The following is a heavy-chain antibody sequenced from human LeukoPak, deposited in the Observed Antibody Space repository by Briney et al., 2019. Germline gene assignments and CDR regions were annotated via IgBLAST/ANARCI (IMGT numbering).Heavy chain of an antibody. CDR1: GYTITSYY. J-gene: IGHJ5*02. CDR3: ATDEGGPAMYPRRGFDP. V-gene: IGHV1-46*01. Sequence: ASVKVSCKASGYTITSYYMHWVRQAPGQGLEWMGIINPSGGSTSYAQKFQGRVTMTEDTSTDTAYMELSSLRSEDTAVYYCATDEGGPAMYPRRGFDPWGQGTLVTVSS. D-gene: IGHD2-2*01. CDR2: INPSGGST.